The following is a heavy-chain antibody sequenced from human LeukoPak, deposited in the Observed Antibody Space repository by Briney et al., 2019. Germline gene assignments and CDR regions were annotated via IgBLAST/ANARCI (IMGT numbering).Heavy chain of an antibody. CDR3: ARGITGTTEYFDY. V-gene: IGHV1-69*13. CDR2: IIPIFGTA. J-gene: IGHJ4*02. Sequence: ASVKVSCKASGYTFTSYGISWVRQAPGQGLEWMGGIIPIFGTANYAQKFQGRVTITADESTSTAYMELSSLRSEDTAVYYCARGITGTTEYFDYWGQGTLVTVSS. CDR1: GYTFTSYG. D-gene: IGHD1-20*01.